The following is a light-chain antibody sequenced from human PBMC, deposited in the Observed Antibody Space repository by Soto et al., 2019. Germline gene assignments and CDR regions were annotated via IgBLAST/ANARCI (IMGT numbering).Light chain of an antibody. CDR3: QQYGSSSFT. J-gene: IGKJ2*01. Sequence: EIVLTQSPATLSLSPGEGATLSCRASHSVASTYLAWYQQKPGLAPRLIIYGASNRASGTPDRFSGGGSGTDITLTISRLEPEDFAVYYCQQYGSSSFTFGQGTKLEIK. CDR2: GAS. V-gene: IGKV3-20*01. CDR1: HSVASTY.